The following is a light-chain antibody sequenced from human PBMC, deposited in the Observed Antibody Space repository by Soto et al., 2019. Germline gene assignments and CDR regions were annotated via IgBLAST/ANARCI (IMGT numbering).Light chain of an antibody. V-gene: IGKV3-11*01. Sequence: EMVLTQSPATLSVSPGERATLSCLAIQSVSSNLAWYQQKPGQAPRLLIYGASNRATGIPARFSGSGSGTDFTLTISSLEPEDFAVYYCQQRSNWPPLITFGQGTRLEIK. J-gene: IGKJ5*01. CDR2: GAS. CDR3: QQRSNWPPLIT. CDR1: QSVSSN.